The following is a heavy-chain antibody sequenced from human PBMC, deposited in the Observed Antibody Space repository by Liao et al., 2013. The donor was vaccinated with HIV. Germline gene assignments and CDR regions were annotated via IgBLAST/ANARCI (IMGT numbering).Heavy chain of an antibody. Sequence: QVQLQESGPGLVKPSQTLSLTCTVSGGSINSDDNYWSWIRQPPGKGLEWIGYIYFSGTTYYNPSLKSRVTMSLNTPKNQISLNLSFVTAADTAVYYCARTAYCGTDCYHDAFDIWGQGTMVTVSS. V-gene: IGHV4-30-4*01. D-gene: IGHD2-21*01. CDR3: ARTAYCGTDCYHDAFDI. CDR2: IYFSGTT. J-gene: IGHJ3*02. CDR1: GGSINSDDNY.